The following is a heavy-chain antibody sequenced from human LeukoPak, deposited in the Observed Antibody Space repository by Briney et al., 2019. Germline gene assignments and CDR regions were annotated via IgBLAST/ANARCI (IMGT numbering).Heavy chain of an antibody. CDR1: GGTFSSYA. CDR2: IIPILGIA. J-gene: IGHJ4*02. V-gene: IGHV1-69*04. CDR3: ARLNTAMVTDY. Sequence: ASVKVSCKASGGTFSSYAISWVRQAPGLGREWMGRIIPILGIANYAQKFQGRVTITADKSTSTAYMELSSLRSEDTAVYYCARLNTAMVTDYWGQGTLVTVSS. D-gene: IGHD5-18*01.